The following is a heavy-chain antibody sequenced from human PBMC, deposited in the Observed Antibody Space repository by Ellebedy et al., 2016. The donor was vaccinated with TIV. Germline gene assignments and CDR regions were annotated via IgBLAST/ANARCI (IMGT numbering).Heavy chain of an antibody. CDR3: AKTETGSPDY. CDR2: ISDSSSFT. D-gene: IGHD3-9*01. CDR1: GFTFSNYY. J-gene: IGHJ4*02. V-gene: IGHV3-11*03. Sequence: GESLKISXAASGFTFSNYYMSWFRQAPGKGLEWVSYISDSSSFTSYADSVKGRFSISRDNGKKSVYLQMNSLRVEDTAVYYCAKTETGSPDYWGQGTLVTVSS.